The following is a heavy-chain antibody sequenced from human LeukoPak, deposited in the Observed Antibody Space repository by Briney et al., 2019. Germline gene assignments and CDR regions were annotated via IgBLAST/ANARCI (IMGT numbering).Heavy chain of an antibody. Sequence: SVKVSCKASGGTFSSYAISWVRQAPGQGLEWMGGIIPIFGTANYAQKFQGRVTITTDESTSTAYMELSSLRSEDTAVYYCARGRYYYDSSGYYPRHYFDYWGQGTLVTVYS. D-gene: IGHD3-22*01. CDR2: IIPIFGTA. CDR3: ARGRYYYDSSGYYPRHYFDY. CDR1: GGTFSSYA. V-gene: IGHV1-69*05. J-gene: IGHJ4*02.